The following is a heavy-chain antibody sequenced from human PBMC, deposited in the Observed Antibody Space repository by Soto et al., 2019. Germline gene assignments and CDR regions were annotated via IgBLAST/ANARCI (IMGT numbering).Heavy chain of an antibody. CDR2: ISAYNGNT. J-gene: IGHJ6*03. CDR1: GYTFTSYG. Sequence: QVQLVQSGAEVKKPGASVKVSCKASGYTFTSYGISWVRQAPGQGLEWMGWISAYNGNTNYAQKLQGRVTMTTDTSTSTAYMELRSLRSDDTAVYYCARDLYGSGSYYQIYYYYMDVWGKGTTVTVSS. D-gene: IGHD3-10*01. CDR3: ARDLYGSGSYYQIYYYYMDV. V-gene: IGHV1-18*01.